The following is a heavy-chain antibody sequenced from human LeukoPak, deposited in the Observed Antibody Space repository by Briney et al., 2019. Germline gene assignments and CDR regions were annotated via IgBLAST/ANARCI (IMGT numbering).Heavy chain of an antibody. D-gene: IGHD6-13*01. Sequence: PSETLSLTCTVSGGSISSSSYYWGWIRPPPGKGLEWIGSIYYSGSTYYNPSLKSRVTISVDTSKNQFSLKLSSVTAADTAVYYCASWSTYSSSWFSLNYYYYYGMDVWGQGTTVTASS. J-gene: IGHJ6*02. CDR2: IYYSGST. CDR1: GGSISSSSYY. V-gene: IGHV4-39*01. CDR3: ASWSTYSSSWFSLNYYYYYGMDV.